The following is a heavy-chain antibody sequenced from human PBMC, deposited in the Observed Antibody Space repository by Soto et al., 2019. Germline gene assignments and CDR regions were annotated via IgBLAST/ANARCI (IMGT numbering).Heavy chain of an antibody. CDR2: IYYSGST. Sequence: SETLSLTCTVSGGSISSGDYYWSWIRQPPGKGLERIGYIYYSGSTYYNPSLKSRVTISVDTSKNQFSLKLSSVTAADTAVYYCARISLAYCGGDCYSGLDYWGQGTLVT. J-gene: IGHJ4*02. D-gene: IGHD2-21*02. V-gene: IGHV4-30-4*01. CDR1: GGSISSGDYY. CDR3: ARISLAYCGGDCYSGLDY.